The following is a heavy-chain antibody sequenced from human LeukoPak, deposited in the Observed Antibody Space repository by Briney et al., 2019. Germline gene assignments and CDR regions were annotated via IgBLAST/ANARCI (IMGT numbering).Heavy chain of an antibody. D-gene: IGHD1-26*01. CDR2: IYPSDSDT. CDR3: ALRSGTDDAYDI. CDR1: GYSFTSYW. J-gene: IGHJ3*02. Sequence: GESLKISCKGSGYSFTSYWIGWVRQMPGKGLEWMGIIYPSDSDTRYSPSFQGQVTISADKSTTTAYLQWRSLKASDTAMYYCALRSGTDDAYDIWGQGTLVTVSS. V-gene: IGHV5-51*01.